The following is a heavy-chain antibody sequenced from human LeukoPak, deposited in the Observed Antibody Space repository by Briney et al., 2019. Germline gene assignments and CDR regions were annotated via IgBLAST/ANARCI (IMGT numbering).Heavy chain of an antibody. CDR2: VHYSGST. V-gene: IGHV4-59*01. J-gene: IGHJ3*02. Sequence: SSETLSLTCTVSGGSISSYYWSWIRQPPGKGLGWIGYVHYSGSTYYNPSLKSRVTVSVDTSKNQFSLKVSSVTAADTAVYYCARRVGHSYGVTGAGAFDIWGQGTMVTVSS. CDR3: ARRVGHSYGVTGAGAFDI. D-gene: IGHD5-18*01. CDR1: GGSISSYY.